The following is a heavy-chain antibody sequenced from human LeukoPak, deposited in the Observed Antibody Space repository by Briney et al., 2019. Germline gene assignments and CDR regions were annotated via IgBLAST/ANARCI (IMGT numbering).Heavy chain of an antibody. CDR3: ARGRWIYYFDY. D-gene: IGHD5-12*01. J-gene: IGHJ4*02. CDR1: GYSISSGYY. Sequence: SETLSLTCTVSGYSISSGYYWGWIRQPPGKRLEWIGSIYHSGSTYYNPSLKSGVTISVDTSKNQFSLKLSSVTAADTAVYYCARGRWIYYFDYWGQGTLVTVSS. CDR2: IYHSGST. V-gene: IGHV4-38-2*02.